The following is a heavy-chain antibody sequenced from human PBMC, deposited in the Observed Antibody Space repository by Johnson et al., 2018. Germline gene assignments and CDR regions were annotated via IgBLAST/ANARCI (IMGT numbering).Heavy chain of an antibody. CDR2: IIPIFGTA. J-gene: IGHJ3*02. D-gene: IGHD3-16*02. CDR3: GRGAREVTFGGVIAIDAFDI. V-gene: IGHV1-69*01. Sequence: VQLVESGAEVKKPGSSVKVSCKASGGTFSSYAISWVRQAPGQGLEWMGGIIPIFGTANYAQKFQGRVTITADESTSTAYMELSSLRSEDTAVYYCGRGAREVTFGGVIAIDAFDIWGQGTMVTVSS. CDR1: GGTFSSYA.